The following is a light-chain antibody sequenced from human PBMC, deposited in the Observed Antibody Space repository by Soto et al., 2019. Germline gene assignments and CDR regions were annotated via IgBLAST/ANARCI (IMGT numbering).Light chain of an antibody. V-gene: IGKV1-33*01. CDR2: DAS. Sequence: DVVMTQPPCAPSSSVGNGATITCQASQDISNYLNWYQQKPGKAHKLLIYDASNLETGVPSRFSGSGSGTDFTFTISSLQPEDIATYCCQQCYSMTPTFCAGTKVDVK. J-gene: IGKJ4*01. CDR1: QDISNY. CDR3: QQCYSMTPT.